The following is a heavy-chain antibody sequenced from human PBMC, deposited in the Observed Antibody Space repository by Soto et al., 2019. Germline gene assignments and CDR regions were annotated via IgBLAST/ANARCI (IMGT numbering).Heavy chain of an antibody. CDR2: VLYTGST. CDR3: GRISSHGDYAY. D-gene: IGHD4-17*01. V-gene: IGHV4-39*02. Sequence: LETLSLTCSVSGGSISTSNYFWAWLRQPPGKGLEWIGTVLYTGSTYYNPSLKSRVTLSVDRSKNHFSLKLSSVTAADTAVYYCGRISSHGDYAYWGQGTLVTVSS. J-gene: IGHJ4*02. CDR1: GGSISTSNYF.